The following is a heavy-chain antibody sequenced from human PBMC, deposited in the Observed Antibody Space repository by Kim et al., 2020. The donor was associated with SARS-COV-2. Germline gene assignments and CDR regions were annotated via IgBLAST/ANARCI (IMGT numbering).Heavy chain of an antibody. V-gene: IGHV3-53*01. CDR2: IYSGGST. Sequence: GGSLRLSCAASGFTVSSNYMSWVRQAPGKGLEWVSFIYSGGSTYYADSVKGGFTISRDNSKNTLYLQMNSLRAEDTAVYYCARYLAAGVRDYYGMDVWGQGTMVTVSS. J-gene: IGHJ6*02. D-gene: IGHD6-13*01. CDR3: ARYLAAGVRDYYGMDV. CDR1: GFTVSSNY.